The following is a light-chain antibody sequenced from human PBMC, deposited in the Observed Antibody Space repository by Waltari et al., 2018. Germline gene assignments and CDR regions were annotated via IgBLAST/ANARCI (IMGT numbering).Light chain of an antibody. CDR3: QQYGSLPKT. CDR2: GAS. Sequence: EIVLTQSPGTLSLSPGERATLSCRASQSVSSSYLAWYQQKLGQAPRLLIYGASSRATGIPDRFSGSGSETDFTLTISRLEPEDFAVYYCQQYGSLPKTFGQGTKVEIK. CDR1: QSVSSSY. V-gene: IGKV3-20*01. J-gene: IGKJ1*01.